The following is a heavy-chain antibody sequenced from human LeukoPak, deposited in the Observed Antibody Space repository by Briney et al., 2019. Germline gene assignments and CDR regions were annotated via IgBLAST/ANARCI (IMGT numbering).Heavy chain of an antibody. CDR1: GYSISSGYY. J-gene: IGHJ5*02. Sequence: SETLSLTRTVSGYSISSGYYWGWIRQPPGKGLEWIGSIYHSGSTYYNPSLKSRVTISVDTSKNQFSLKLSSVTAADTAVYYCARDFDSSGYYRYNWFDPWGQGTLVTVSS. CDR2: IYHSGST. D-gene: IGHD3-22*01. V-gene: IGHV4-38-2*02. CDR3: ARDFDSSGYYRYNWFDP.